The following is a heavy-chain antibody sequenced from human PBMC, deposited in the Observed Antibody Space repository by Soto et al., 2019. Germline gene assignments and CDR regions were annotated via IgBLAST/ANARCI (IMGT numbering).Heavy chain of an antibody. CDR2: ISNSGDYT. V-gene: IGHV3-11*06. CDR1: GFTLSDFY. Sequence: QVQMVESGGGVVEPGGSLRLSCVVSGFTLSDFYMTWVRQTPGKGLEGISHISNSGDYTHHADSVKGRFTISRDNARNSLYLQMNSLRAEDTAAYYCVRDIPYSGATKYFDYWGQGALVIVSS. CDR3: VRDIPYSGATKYFDY. D-gene: IGHD1-26*01. J-gene: IGHJ4*02.